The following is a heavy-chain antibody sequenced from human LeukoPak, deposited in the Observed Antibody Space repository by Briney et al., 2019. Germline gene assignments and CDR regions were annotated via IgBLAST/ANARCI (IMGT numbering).Heavy chain of an antibody. CDR2: INWNGGST. CDR1: GFSFTYYQ. V-gene: IGHV3-20*04. J-gene: IGHJ4*02. D-gene: IGHD2-21*02. Sequence: GGSLRLSCVASGFSFTYYQMHWVRQTPGKGLVWVSGINWNGGSTGYADSVKGRFTISRDNAKNSLYLQMNSLRAEDTALYYCARDRVVVVTASFDYWGQGTLVTVSS. CDR3: ARDRVVVVTASFDY.